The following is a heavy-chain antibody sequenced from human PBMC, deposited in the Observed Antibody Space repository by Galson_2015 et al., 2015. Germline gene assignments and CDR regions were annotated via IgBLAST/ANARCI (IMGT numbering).Heavy chain of an antibody. V-gene: IGHV4-4*02. D-gene: IGHD3-3*01. CDR2: IFHTGST. CDR1: GGSISSTNW. CDR3: ARGWSGYYTPGAFWDY. J-gene: IGHJ4*02. Sequence: SETLSLTCAVSGGSISSTNWWSWVRQPPGQGLEWIGQIFHTGSTNYNPSLKSRVIISVDKSKNQFSLKLSSVTAADTAVYYCARGWSGYYTPGAFWDYWGQGTLVTVSS.